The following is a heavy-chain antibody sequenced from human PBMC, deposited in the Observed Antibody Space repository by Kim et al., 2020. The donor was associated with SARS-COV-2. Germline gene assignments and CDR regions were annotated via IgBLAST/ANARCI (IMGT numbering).Heavy chain of an antibody. CDR2: IIPIFGTA. J-gene: IGHJ4*02. D-gene: IGHD2-21*02. CDR1: GGTFSSYA. V-gene: IGHV1-69*13. CDR3: AREGYCGGDCYSTRAYFDY. Sequence: SVKVSCKASGGTFSSYAIRWVRQAPGQGLEWKGGIIPIFGTANYAQKFQGRVTITADESTSTAYMELSSLRSEDTAVYYCAREGYCGGDCYSTRAYFDYWGQGTLVNVSS.